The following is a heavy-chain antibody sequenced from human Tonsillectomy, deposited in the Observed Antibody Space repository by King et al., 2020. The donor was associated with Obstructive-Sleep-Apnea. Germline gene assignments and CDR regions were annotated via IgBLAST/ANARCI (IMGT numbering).Heavy chain of an antibody. CDR1: GFTVSSNY. V-gene: IGHV3-66*01. CDR3: ARGGRMGTDAFDI. D-gene: IGHD1-1*01. J-gene: IGHJ3*02. CDR2: IYSGGST. Sequence: VQLVGSGGGLVQPGGSLRLSCAASGFTVSSNYMSWVRQAPGKGLEWVSVIYSGGSTYYADSVKGRFTISRDNSKNTLYLQMNSLRAEDTAVYYCARGGRMGTDAFDIWGQGTMVTVSS.